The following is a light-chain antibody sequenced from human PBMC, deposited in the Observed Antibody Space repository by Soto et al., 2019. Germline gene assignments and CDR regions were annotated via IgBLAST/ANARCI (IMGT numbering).Light chain of an antibody. CDR2: GAS. CDR3: QQYNNWPPYT. CDR1: QSISDT. J-gene: IGKJ2*01. V-gene: IGKV3-15*01. Sequence: EIVMTQSPATLSVSPGARATLSCRASQSISDTLAWYQQKPGQAPRLLIYGASTRATGIPARFSGSGSGTEFTLTISRLEPEDFAVYYCQQYNNWPPYTFGQGTKVDIK.